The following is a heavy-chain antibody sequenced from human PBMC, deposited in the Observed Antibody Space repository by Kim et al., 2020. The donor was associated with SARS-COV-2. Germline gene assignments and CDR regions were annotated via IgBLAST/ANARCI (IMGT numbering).Heavy chain of an antibody. J-gene: IGHJ4*02. D-gene: IGHD3-10*01. CDR3: TRVSGVYGSGSYLMDY. V-gene: IGHV3-49*04. Sequence: GGSLRLSCTASGFTFGDYAMSWVRQAPEKGLEGVGFIRSKAYGGTTEYAASVKGRFTISRDDSKSIAYLQMNSLKTEDTAVYYCTRVSGVYGSGSYLMDYWGQGTLVTVSS. CDR1: GFTFGDYA. CDR2: IRSKAYGGTT.